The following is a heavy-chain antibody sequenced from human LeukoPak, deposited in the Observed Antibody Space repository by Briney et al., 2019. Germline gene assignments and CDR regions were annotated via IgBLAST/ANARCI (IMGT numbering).Heavy chain of an antibody. CDR1: GFTFSSYA. V-gene: IGHV3-30*04. J-gene: IGHJ4*02. Sequence: GGSLRLSCAASGFTFSSYAMHWVRQAPGKGLEWVAVISYGGSNKYYADSVKGRFTISRDNSKNTLYLQMNSLRAEDTAVYHCASRYSSSWTPHYWGQGTLVTVSS. CDR3: ASRYSSSWTPHY. D-gene: IGHD6-13*01. CDR2: ISYGGSNK.